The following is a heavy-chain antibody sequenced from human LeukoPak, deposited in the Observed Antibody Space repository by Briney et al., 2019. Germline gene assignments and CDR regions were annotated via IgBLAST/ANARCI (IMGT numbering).Heavy chain of an antibody. Sequence: ASVKVSCNASGYTLTNYDINWVRQATGQGLEWKGWMKPKSGETGYAEKFQGRATMTRDTSINTAYMELSSLTSEDTAVYYCARDYGGNSGWFDPWGQGTLVTVSS. J-gene: IGHJ5*02. CDR3: ARDYGGNSGWFDP. V-gene: IGHV1-8*01. CDR1: GYTLTNYD. CDR2: MKPKSGET. D-gene: IGHD4-23*01.